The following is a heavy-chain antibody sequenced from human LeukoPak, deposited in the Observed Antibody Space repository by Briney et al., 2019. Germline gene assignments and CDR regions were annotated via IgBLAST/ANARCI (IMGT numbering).Heavy chain of an antibody. CDR3: ARDPGYSSSWYYFDY. D-gene: IGHD6-13*01. J-gene: IGHJ4*02. CDR2: IIPIFGTA. V-gene: IGHV1-69*13. CDR1: GGTFSSYA. Sequence: SVKVSFKASGGTFSSYAISWVRQAPGQGLEWMGGIIPIFGTANYAQKFQGRVTITADESTSTAYMELSSLRSEDTAVYYCARDPGYSSSWYYFDYWGQGTLVTVSS.